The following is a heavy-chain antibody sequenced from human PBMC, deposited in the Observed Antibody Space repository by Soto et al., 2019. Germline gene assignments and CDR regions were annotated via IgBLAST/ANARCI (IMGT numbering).Heavy chain of an antibody. J-gene: IGHJ6*02. CDR3: ARDRVGGSYYYYDGMDV. CDR1: GGSFSGYY. Sequence: SETLSLTCAVYGGSFSGYYWSWIRQPPGKGLEWIGEINHSGSTNYNPSLKSRVTISVDTSKNQFSLKLSSVTAADTAVYYCARDRVGGSYYYYDGMDVWGQGTTVTVSS. CDR2: INHSGST. V-gene: IGHV4-34*01. D-gene: IGHD2-15*01.